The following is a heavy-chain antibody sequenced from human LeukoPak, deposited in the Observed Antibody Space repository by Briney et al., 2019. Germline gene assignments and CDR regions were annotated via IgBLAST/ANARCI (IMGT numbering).Heavy chain of an antibody. D-gene: IGHD2-2*01. Sequence: ASVKVSCKASGYTFTSYYMHWVRQAPGQGLEWMGIINPSGGSTNYAQKFQGRVTMTRDTSTSTVYMELSSLRSEDTAVYYCARETALKVVPAASYGMDVWGQGTTVTVSS. V-gene: IGHV1-46*01. CDR1: GYTFTSYY. J-gene: IGHJ6*02. CDR3: ARETALKVVPAASYGMDV. CDR2: INPSGGST.